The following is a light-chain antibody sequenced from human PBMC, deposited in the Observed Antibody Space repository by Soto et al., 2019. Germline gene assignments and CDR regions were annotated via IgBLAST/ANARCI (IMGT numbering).Light chain of an antibody. Sequence: QSALTQPASVSGSPGQSITISCTGTSSDVGNYNYVSWYQQHPGKAPKLMIYEVSNRPSGVSNRFSGSKSGNTASLPISGLQAEDEADYYCSSYTSSTDYVFGAGTKVTVL. J-gene: IGLJ1*01. CDR2: EVS. CDR3: SSYTSSTDYV. CDR1: SSDVGNYNY. V-gene: IGLV2-14*01.